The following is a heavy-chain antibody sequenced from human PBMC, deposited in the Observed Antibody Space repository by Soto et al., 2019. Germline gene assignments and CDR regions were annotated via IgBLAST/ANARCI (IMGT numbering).Heavy chain of an antibody. J-gene: IGHJ6*02. CDR3: ARPSLSTTVMLGYYGMDV. D-gene: IGHD4-17*01. CDR2: IIPIFGTA. Sequence: QVQLVQSGAEVKKPGSSVKVSCKASGGTFSSYAISWVRQAPGQGLEWMGGIIPIFGTANYAQKFQGRVTITADESTSTAYMELSSLRSEDTAVYYCARPSLSTTVMLGYYGMDVWGQGTTVTVSS. CDR1: GGTFSSYA. V-gene: IGHV1-69*01.